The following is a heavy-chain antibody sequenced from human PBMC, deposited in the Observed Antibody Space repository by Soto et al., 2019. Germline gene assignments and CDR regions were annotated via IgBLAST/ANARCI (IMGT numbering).Heavy chain of an antibody. Sequence: SETLSLTCTASGSSVSGGIYYWTWIRQPPGKGLEWIGYIYYSGSTNYNPSLKSRVTISVDTSKNQFSLKLSSVTAADTAVYYCARDQGIAVAGIRYYYYGMDVWGQGTTVTVSS. CDR1: GSSVSGGIYY. CDR2: IYYSGST. D-gene: IGHD6-19*01. V-gene: IGHV4-61*01. J-gene: IGHJ6*02. CDR3: ARDQGIAVAGIRYYYYGMDV.